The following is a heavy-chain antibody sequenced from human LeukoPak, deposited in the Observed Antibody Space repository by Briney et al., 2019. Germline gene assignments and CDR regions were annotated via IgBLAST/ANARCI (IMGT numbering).Heavy chain of an antibody. Sequence: SETLSLTCTVSGGSISSYYWSWIRQPPGKGLEWIGYIYYSGSTNYNPSLKSRVTISVDTSKNQFSLKLSSVTAADTAVYYCARGIGYCGGDCSDAFDIWGQGTMVTVSS. CDR1: GGSISSYY. CDR2: IYYSGST. CDR3: ARGIGYCGGDCSDAFDI. V-gene: IGHV4-59*08. J-gene: IGHJ3*02. D-gene: IGHD2-21*02.